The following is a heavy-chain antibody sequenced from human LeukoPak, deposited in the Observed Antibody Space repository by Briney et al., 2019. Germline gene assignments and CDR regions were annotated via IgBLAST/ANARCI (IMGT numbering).Heavy chain of an antibody. CDR2: IGGSGGST. J-gene: IGHJ4*02. V-gene: IGHV3-23*01. Sequence: GGSLRLSCAASGFTFSSYAMSWVRQAPGKGLEWVSAIGGSGGSTYYADSVKGRFTISRDNSKNTLYLQMNSLRAEDTAIYYCASPSLLDSSAHYGYWGQGTLVTVSS. CDR1: GFTFSSYA. CDR3: ASPSLLDSSAHYGY. D-gene: IGHD3-22*01.